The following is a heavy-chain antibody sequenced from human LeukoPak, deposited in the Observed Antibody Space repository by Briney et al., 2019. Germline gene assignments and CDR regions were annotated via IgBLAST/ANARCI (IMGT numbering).Heavy chain of an antibody. J-gene: IGHJ4*02. CDR3: ARDREPLGY. V-gene: IGHV1-2*06. Sequence: ASVKVSCRASGYIFTGYYMHWVRQAPGQGLEWMGRINPNNGGTNYAQEFQGRVTMTRDTSISTAYMELSSLRSDDTAVYFCARDREPLGYWGQGTLVTVSS. CDR2: INPNNGGT. D-gene: IGHD1-14*01. CDR1: GYIFTGYY.